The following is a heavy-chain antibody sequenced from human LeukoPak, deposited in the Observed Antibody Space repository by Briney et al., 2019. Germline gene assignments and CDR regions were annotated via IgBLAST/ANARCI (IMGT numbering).Heavy chain of an antibody. V-gene: IGHV4-39*01. J-gene: IGHJ4*02. CDR1: GGSITGSSYY. CDR2: MYYSGST. D-gene: IGHD3-22*01. Sequence: PSETLSLTCTVSGGSITGSSYYWGWIRQPPGKGLERIGSMYYSGSTYYNPSLKSRVTIPVDTSKNQFSLKLSSVTAADTAVYYCARHYYDRTGYYYFDYWGQGTLVTVSS. CDR3: ARHYYDRTGYYYFDY.